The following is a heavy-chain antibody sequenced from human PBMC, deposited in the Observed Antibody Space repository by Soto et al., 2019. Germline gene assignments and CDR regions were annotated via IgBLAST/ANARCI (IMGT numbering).Heavy chain of an antibody. V-gene: IGHV1-69*14. D-gene: IGHD3-22*01. J-gene: IGHJ4*02. CDR2: IIPIFGTA. Sequence: QVQLVQSGAEVKKPGSSVKVSCKASGGTFSSYAISWVRQAPGQGLEWMGGIIPIFGTANYAQKFQGRVTITADKSTSTAYMELSSLRSEDTAVYYCASQTYYYDSSGYLFGYWGQGTLVTVSS. CDR3: ASQTYYYDSSGYLFGY. CDR1: GGTFSSYA.